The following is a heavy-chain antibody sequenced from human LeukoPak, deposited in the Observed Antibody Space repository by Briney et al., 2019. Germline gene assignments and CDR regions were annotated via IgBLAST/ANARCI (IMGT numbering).Heavy chain of an antibody. CDR2: INPNSGDT. Sequence: ASVKVSCKASGYTFTGYYMHWVRQAPGQGLEWMGWINPNSGDTNYAQKLQGRVTMTTDTSTSTAYMELRSLRSDDTAVYYCARDPGDYGDHVFDYWGQGTLVTVSS. J-gene: IGHJ4*02. D-gene: IGHD4-17*01. CDR3: ARDPGDYGDHVFDY. V-gene: IGHV1-2*02. CDR1: GYTFTGYY.